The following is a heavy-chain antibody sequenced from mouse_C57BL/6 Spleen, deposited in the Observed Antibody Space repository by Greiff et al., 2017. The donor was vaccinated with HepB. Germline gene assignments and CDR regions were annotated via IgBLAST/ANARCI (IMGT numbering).Heavy chain of an antibody. CDR2: IDPEDGDT. Sequence: EVKLMESGAELVRPGASVKLSCTASGFNIKDYYMHWVKQRPEQGLEWIGRIDPEDGDTEYAPKFQGKATMTADTSSNTAYLQLSSLTSEDTAVYYCTSIYYDYDGYYAMDYWGQGTSVTVSS. CDR1: GFNIKDYY. D-gene: IGHD2-4*01. CDR3: TSIYYDYDGYYAMDY. J-gene: IGHJ4*01. V-gene: IGHV14-1*01.